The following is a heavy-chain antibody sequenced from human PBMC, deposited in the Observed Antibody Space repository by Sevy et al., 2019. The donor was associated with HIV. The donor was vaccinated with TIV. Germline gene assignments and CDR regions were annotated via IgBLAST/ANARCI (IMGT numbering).Heavy chain of an antibody. D-gene: IGHD5-12*01. V-gene: IGHV3-33*06. J-gene: IGHJ4*02. Sequence: GGSLRLSCVASGFIFSSYGMHWVRQAPGKGLEWVSVIWYDGSNKYYADSFKGRVTVSRDNSKNTLYLQMNSLRAEDTAVYYCSKGDRIVATVGPPFDYWGQGTMVTVSS. CDR3: SKGDRIVATVGPPFDY. CDR2: IWYDGSNK. CDR1: GFIFSSYG.